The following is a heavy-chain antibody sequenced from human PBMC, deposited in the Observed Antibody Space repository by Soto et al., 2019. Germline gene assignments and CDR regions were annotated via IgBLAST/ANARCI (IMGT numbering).Heavy chain of an antibody. D-gene: IGHD5-18*01. CDR1: GFTFSSYG. CDR3: ARDLDTAMEPDYYYGMDV. J-gene: IGHJ6*02. CDR2: IWYDGSNK. V-gene: IGHV3-33*01. Sequence: GGSLRLSCAASGFTFSSYGMHWVRQASGKGLEWVAVIWYDGSNKYYADSVKGRFTISRDNSKNTLYLQMNSLRAEDTAVYYCARDLDTAMEPDYYYGMDVWGQGTTVTVSS.